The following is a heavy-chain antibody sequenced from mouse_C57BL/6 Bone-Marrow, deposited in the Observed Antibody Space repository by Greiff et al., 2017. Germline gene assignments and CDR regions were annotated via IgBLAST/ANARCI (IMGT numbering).Heavy chain of an antibody. J-gene: IGHJ2*01. CDR2: INPSTGGT. V-gene: IGHV1-42*01. CDR1: GYSFTGYY. CDR3: ARNYDGYLFDY. Sequence: VQLKESGPELVKPGASVKISCKASGYSFTGYYMNWVKQSPEKSLEWIGEINPSTGGTTYNQKFKAKATLHVDKSPITAYMQLKSLTSEDSAVYYCARNYDGYLFDYWGQGTTLTVSS. D-gene: IGHD2-3*01.